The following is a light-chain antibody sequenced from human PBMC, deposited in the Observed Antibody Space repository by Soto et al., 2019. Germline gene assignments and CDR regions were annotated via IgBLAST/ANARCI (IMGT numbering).Light chain of an antibody. CDR2: GAS. J-gene: IGKJ2*01. CDR1: QSISSNY. V-gene: IGKV3-20*01. CDR3: QQFDSSPVYT. Sequence: EIVLTQSPGTLSLSPGERATLSCRASQSISSNYLAWYQQKPDQAPRLLIYGASSRATGIPDRFSGSGSGTDFTLTISRLEPEDFAVYYCQQFDSSPVYTFGQGTKLEIK.